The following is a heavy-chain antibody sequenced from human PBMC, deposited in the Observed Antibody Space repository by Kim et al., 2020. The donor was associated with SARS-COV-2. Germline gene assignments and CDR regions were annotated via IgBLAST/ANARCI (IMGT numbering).Heavy chain of an antibody. CDR1: GFTFSNAW. CDR3: TTDISNIVVVPAAYDAFDI. CDR2: IKSKTDGGTT. Sequence: GGSLRLSCAASGFTFSNAWMSWVRQAPGKGLEWVGRIKSKTDGGTTDYAAPVKGRFTISRDDSKNTLYLQMNSLKTEDTAVYYCTTDISNIVVVPAAYDAFDIWGQGTMVTVSS. D-gene: IGHD2-2*01. J-gene: IGHJ3*02. V-gene: IGHV3-15*01.